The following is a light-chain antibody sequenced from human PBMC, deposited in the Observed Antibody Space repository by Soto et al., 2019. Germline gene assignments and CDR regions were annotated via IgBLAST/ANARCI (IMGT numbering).Light chain of an antibody. J-gene: IGKJ3*01. CDR2: AAS. Sequence: DIQLTQSPSFLSASVGDRLTITCRASQGINTYLVWYQQKPGKAPEVLIYAASTLQSGVPSRFSGSGSGTEFTLTISSLQPEDFATYYCQQLRSYPLSFGPGTKVDIK. CDR3: QQLRSYPLS. CDR1: QGINTY. V-gene: IGKV1-9*01.